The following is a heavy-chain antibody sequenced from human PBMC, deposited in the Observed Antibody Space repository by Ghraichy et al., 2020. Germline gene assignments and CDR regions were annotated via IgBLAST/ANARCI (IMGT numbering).Heavy chain of an antibody. V-gene: IGHV3-33*01. J-gene: IGHJ4*02. CDR1: GFTFSSYG. D-gene: IGHD6-19*01. CDR3: ARDSPAVAGTLDY. Sequence: GGSLRLSCAASGFTFSSYGMHWVRQAPGKGLEWVAVIWYDGSNKYYADSVKGRFTISRDNSKNTLYLQMNSLRAEDTAVYYCARDSPAVAGTLDYWGQGTLVTVSS. CDR2: IWYDGSNK.